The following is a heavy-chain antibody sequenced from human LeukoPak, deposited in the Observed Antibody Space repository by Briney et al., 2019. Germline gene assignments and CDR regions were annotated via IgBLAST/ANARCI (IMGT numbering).Heavy chain of an antibody. CDR3: AGVPHDYGDYEAFDI. J-gene: IGHJ3*02. CDR2: IYTSEST. D-gene: IGHD4-17*01. Sequence: LETLSLTCTVSGGSISSYYWSWIRQPAGKGLEWIGRIYTSESTNYNPSLKSRVTMSIDTSKNQFSLKLSSVTAADTAVYYCAGVPHDYGDYEAFDIWGRGTMVTVSS. CDR1: GGSISSYY. V-gene: IGHV4-4*07.